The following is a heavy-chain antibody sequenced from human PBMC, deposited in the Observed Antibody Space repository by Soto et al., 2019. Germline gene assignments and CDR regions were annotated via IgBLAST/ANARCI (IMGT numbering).Heavy chain of an antibody. J-gene: IGHJ6*02. CDR1: GGTFSSYA. Sequence: QVQLVQSGAEVKKPGSSVKVSCKASGGTFSSYAISWVRQAPGQGLEWMGGIIPIFGTANYAQKFQGRVTITADESTSTAYMELSSLRSEDTAVYYCASIERRIQLWNPRYYYYGMDVWGQGTTVTVSS. CDR3: ASIERRIQLWNPRYYYYGMDV. CDR2: IIPIFGTA. V-gene: IGHV1-69*01. D-gene: IGHD5-18*01.